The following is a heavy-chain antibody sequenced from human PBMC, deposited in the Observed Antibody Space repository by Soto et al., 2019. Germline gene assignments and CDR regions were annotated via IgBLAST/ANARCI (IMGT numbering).Heavy chain of an antibody. D-gene: IGHD6-19*01. CDR2: FYYSGST. CDR3: AREGRLGTSDY. CDR1: GGSVSGGSYF. Sequence: SETLSLTCTVSGGSVSGGSYFWSWVRQPPGKGLEWIGYFYYSGSTKYNPSLKSRVTILEDTSKNQFSLKLNSVTAADTAVYYCAREGRLGTSDYCGQGALVTLSS. J-gene: IGHJ4*02. V-gene: IGHV4-61*01.